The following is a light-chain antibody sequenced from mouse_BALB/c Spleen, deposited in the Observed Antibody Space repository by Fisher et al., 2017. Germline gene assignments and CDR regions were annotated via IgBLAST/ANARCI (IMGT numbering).Light chain of an antibody. J-gene: IGKJ1*01. CDR2: STS. V-gene: IGKV4-91*01. CDR3: QQWSSNPPT. Sequence: DIVMTQSTTTMAASPGEKITITCSASSSISSNYLHWYQQKPGFSPKLWIYSTSNLASGVPARFSGSGSGTSYSLTISRMEAEDAATYYCQQWSSNPPTFGGGTKLEIK. CDR1: SSISSNY.